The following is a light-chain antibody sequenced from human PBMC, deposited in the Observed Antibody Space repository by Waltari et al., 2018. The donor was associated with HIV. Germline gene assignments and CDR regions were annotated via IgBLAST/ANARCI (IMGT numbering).Light chain of an antibody. J-gene: IGLJ1*01. CDR3: QSIDSGGTFV. CDR1: TFATQY. V-gene: IGLV3-25*03. Sequence: SYELTQAPSVSVSPGQTARITCSGATFATQYASWYQQKPGQAPELVMYQDTERPSGIPEWFSGSRSGTTVTLTISRVQAADEADYYCQSIDSGGTFVFGTGTKVTVL. CDR2: QDT.